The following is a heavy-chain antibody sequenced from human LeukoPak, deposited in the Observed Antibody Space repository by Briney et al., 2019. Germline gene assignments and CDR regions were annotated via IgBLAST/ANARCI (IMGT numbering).Heavy chain of an antibody. CDR3: ARVTTLYYYYYMDV. V-gene: IGHV4-59*01. Sequence: SETLSLTCTVSGGFISRYYWSWIRQPPGKGLEWVGYIYYRGSTNYNHSLKSRVTISVDTSKNQFSLKLSSVTAADTAVYYCARVTTLYYYYYMDVWGKGTTVTISS. CDR2: IYYRGST. J-gene: IGHJ6*03. D-gene: IGHD4-17*01. CDR1: GGFISRYY.